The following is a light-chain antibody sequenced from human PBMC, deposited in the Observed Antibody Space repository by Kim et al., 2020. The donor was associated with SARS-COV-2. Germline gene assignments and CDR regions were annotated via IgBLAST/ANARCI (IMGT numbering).Light chain of an antibody. CDR1: QSVGSN. CDR2: GAS. V-gene: IGKV3-15*01. Sequence: SPGERATLSCRASQSVGSNVAWYQQKPGQAPRLLIYGASTRATDIPARFSGSGSGTEFTLTISILQSEDLADYFCQQYDDWPPWTFGQGTKVDIK. J-gene: IGKJ1*01. CDR3: QQYDDWPPWT.